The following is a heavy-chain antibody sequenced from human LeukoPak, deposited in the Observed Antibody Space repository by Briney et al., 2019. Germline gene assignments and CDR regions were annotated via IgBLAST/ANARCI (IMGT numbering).Heavy chain of an antibody. V-gene: IGHV3-74*01. CDR2: INPDGSVT. CDR3: TKDFDAATGY. J-gene: IGHJ4*02. Sequence: PGGSLRLSCGASGFTFSTYWMHWVRQAPGKRLVWVSRINPDGSVTGYADSVRGRFTVSRDNAKNTVYLQMSSLRAEDTAVYYCTKDFDAATGYWGQGTLVTVSP. CDR1: GFTFSTYW. D-gene: IGHD3-9*01.